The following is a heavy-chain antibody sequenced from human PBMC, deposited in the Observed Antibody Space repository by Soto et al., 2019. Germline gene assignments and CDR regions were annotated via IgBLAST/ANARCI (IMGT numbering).Heavy chain of an antibody. CDR2: IFYSGST. CDR3: ASQVPGGFFDY. Sequence: QVQLQESGPGLVKPSQTLSLTCSVSGDSISSDDYYWNWIRQPPGKGPEWIGYIFYSGSTSYNPSLPSRVTLSVDTSRNHFSLKLSSVTAADTAVYYCASQVPGGFFDYWGQGTLVTVSS. V-gene: IGHV4-30-4*01. D-gene: IGHD2-2*01. J-gene: IGHJ4*02. CDR1: GDSISSDDYY.